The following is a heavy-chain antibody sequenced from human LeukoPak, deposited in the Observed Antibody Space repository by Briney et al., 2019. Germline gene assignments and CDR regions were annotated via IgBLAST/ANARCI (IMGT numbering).Heavy chain of an antibody. Sequence: SETLSLTCAVYGGSFSGYYWGWIRQPPGKGLEWIGSIYYSGSTYYNPSLKSRVTISVDTSKNQFSLKLSSVTAADTVVYYCARDFRGGYDFWSGYYTPYYFDYWGQGTLVTVSP. CDR1: GGSFSGYY. J-gene: IGHJ4*02. CDR2: IYYSGST. CDR3: ARDFRGGYDFWSGYYTPYYFDY. V-gene: IGHV4-34*01. D-gene: IGHD3-3*01.